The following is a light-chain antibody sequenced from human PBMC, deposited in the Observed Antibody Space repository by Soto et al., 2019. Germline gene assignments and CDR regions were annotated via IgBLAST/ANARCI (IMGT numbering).Light chain of an antibody. CDR2: DAS. V-gene: IGKV1-27*01. CDR1: QNVGKY. CDR3: QNCNSVPAT. Sequence: IQMTQSPSSLSASVGDRVTITCRATQNVGKYLAWYQQKPGKVPELLIYDASTLQSGVPSRFTGNGSGTDFTLTISSLQPEDVGTYYCQNCNSVPATFGQGTKVEIK. J-gene: IGKJ1*01.